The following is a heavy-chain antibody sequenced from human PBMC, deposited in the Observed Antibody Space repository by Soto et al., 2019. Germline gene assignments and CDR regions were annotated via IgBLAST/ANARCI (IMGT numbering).Heavy chain of an antibody. CDR3: AREWQRGTDY. Sequence: QVQLVQSGAEVVKPGASVKVSCKASGYTFTTYFLHWVRQAPGQGLELRGWRFPGSGGTNYAQTFQGRVTMTSDTSLHTAYMELSRLTSDDTGVYYCAREWQRGTDYWGQGALITVSS. CDR2: RFPGSGGT. V-gene: IGHV1-2*02. CDR1: GYTFTTYF. J-gene: IGHJ4*02. D-gene: IGHD6-25*01.